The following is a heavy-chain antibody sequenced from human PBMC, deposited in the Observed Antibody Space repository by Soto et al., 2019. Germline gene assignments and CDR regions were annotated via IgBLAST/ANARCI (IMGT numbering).Heavy chain of an antibody. CDR3: ARLASGSYDY. CDR1: GGTFSTYI. CDR2: ISPMVGIA. V-gene: IGHV1-69*02. J-gene: IGHJ4*02. D-gene: IGHD1-26*01. Sequence: VQLVQSGAEVKKPGSSVRVSCKASGGTFSTYIISWVRQAPGQGLEWMGRISPMVGIAIYAQKFQGRIAITADKSTTIAYLEVTSLRNEDTAVYYCARLASGSYDYWGQGTLITVSS.